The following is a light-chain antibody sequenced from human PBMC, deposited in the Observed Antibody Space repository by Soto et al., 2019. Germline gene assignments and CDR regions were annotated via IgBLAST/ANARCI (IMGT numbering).Light chain of an antibody. CDR1: QSVGSNY. CDR3: QQYGSSPVT. Sequence: EIVLTQLPGTLSLSAGERATLSWRASQSVGSNYLAWYQQRPGQPPNLLIFGASHRAPDIPDRFSGSGSGTDFTLTISRLEPEDFAVYYCQQYGSSPVTFGQGTKVDIK. CDR2: GAS. J-gene: IGKJ1*01. V-gene: IGKV3-20*01.